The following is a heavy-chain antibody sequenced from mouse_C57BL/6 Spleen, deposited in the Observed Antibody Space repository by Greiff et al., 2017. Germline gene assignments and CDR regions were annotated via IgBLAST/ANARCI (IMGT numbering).Heavy chain of an antibody. J-gene: IGHJ2*01. CDR1: GYTFTSYW. CDR2: IHPNSGST. V-gene: IGHV1-64*01. CDR3: ARGETFDY. Sequence: QVQLQQPGADLVQPGASVKLSCKASGYTFTSYWMHWVQQCPGQGLEWIGMIHPNSGSTNYNEKVKSKATLTVDKSASTAYMQLSSLTSEDSAVDYCARGETFDYWGQGTTLTVSS.